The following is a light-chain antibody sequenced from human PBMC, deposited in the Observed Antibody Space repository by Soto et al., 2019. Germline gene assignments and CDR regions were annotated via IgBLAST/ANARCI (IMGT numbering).Light chain of an antibody. CDR2: GAS. V-gene: IGKV3-20*01. J-gene: IGKJ3*01. Sequence: EIVLTQSPGTLSLSPGERATLSCRASQSVSSSYLAWYQQKPGQAPRLLIYGASSRATSIPDKFSSSGSVKDFTLTISRLESEDFAVEYCKQYGSSPLFTFGPGTKVDIK. CDR3: KQYGSSPLFT. CDR1: QSVSSSY.